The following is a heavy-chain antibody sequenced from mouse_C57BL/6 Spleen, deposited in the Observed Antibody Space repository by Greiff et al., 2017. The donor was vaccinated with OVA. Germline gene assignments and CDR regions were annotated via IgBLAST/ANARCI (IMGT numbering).Heavy chain of an antibody. CDR3: KRDDYDGAWFAY. Sequence: EVQLVESGEGLVKPGGSLKLSCAASGFTFSSYAMSWVRQTPEQRLEWVAYISRGGDYIYYADTVKGRFPLSRDNAKNTLYLQMISLKSVDTAVYYCKRDDYDGAWFAYWGQGTLVTVSA. J-gene: IGHJ3*01. V-gene: IGHV5-9-1*02. D-gene: IGHD2-4*01. CDR1: GFTFSSYA. CDR2: ISRGGDYI.